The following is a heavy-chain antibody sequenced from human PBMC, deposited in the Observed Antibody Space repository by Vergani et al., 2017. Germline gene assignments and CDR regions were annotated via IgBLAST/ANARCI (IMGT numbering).Heavy chain of an antibody. CDR2: IWYDGSNK. D-gene: IGHD6-13*01. Sequence: VQLVESGGGVVQPGRSLRLSCAASGFTFSSYGMHWVRQAPGKGLEWVAVIWYDGSNKYYADSVKGRFTISRDNSKNTLYLQMNSLRAEDTAVYYCASTTAAVDYYYYGMDVWGQGP. CDR3: ASTTAAVDYYYYGMDV. J-gene: IGHJ6*02. CDR1: GFTFSSYG. V-gene: IGHV3-33*01.